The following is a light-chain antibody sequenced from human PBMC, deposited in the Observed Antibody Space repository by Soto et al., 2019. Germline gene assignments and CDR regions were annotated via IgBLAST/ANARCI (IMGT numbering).Light chain of an antibody. Sequence: EIWLTQSPGTLSLSRGEISTLCGGSSESVYSTHLGWYQQKRGQAPRLLIYATSTRATGIPDRFSGSGSGTDFTLTISRLEPEDFAVYYCHQYGSSPYTFGQGT. CDR3: HQYGSSPYT. CDR2: ATS. CDR1: ESVYSTH. J-gene: IGKJ2*01. V-gene: IGKV3-20*01.